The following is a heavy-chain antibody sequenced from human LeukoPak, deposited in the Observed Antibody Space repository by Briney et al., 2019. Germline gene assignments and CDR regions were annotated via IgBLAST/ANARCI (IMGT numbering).Heavy chain of an antibody. CDR2: ISYDGSNK. CDR1: GFTFSSYA. Sequence: PGRSLRLSCTASGFTFSSYAMHWVRQAPGKGLEWVAVISYDGSNKYYADSVKGRFTISRDNSKNTLYLQMNSLRAGDTAVYYCARGWELLRQKLFDYWGQGTLVTVSS. V-gene: IGHV3-30*04. CDR3: ARGWELLRQKLFDY. J-gene: IGHJ4*02. D-gene: IGHD1-26*01.